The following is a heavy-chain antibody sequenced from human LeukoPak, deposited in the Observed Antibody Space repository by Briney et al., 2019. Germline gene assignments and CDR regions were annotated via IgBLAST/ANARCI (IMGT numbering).Heavy chain of an antibody. CDR2: IKQDGSEK. V-gene: IGHV3-7*01. D-gene: IGHD3-22*01. CDR1: GFTFSSYE. CDR3: ARDGRLLLRGEFDY. Sequence: GGSLRLSCAASGFTFSSYEMNWVRQAPGKGLEWVANIKQDGSEKYYVDSVKGRFTISRDNAKNSLYLQMNSLRAEDTAVYYCARDGRLLLRGEFDYWGQGTLVTVSS. J-gene: IGHJ4*02.